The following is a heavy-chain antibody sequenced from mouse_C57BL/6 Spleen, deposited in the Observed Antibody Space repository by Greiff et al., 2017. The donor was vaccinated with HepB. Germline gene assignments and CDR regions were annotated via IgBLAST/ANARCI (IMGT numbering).Heavy chain of an antibody. CDR1: GYTFTSYW. Sequence: QVQLQQPGAELVMPGASVKLSCKASGYTFTSYWMHWVKQRPGQGLEWIGEIDPSDSYTNYNQKFEGKSTLTVDKSSSTAYMQLSSLTSEDSAVYYCARPGYYGSAFDYWGQGTTLTVSS. CDR2: IDPSDSYT. D-gene: IGHD1-1*01. J-gene: IGHJ2*01. CDR3: ARPGYYGSAFDY. V-gene: IGHV1-69*01.